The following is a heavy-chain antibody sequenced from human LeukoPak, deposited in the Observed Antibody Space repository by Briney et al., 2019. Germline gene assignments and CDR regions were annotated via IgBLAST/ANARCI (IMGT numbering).Heavy chain of an antibody. V-gene: IGHV1-46*01. D-gene: IGHD3-3*01. CDR2: INPSGGST. Sequence: ASVKVSCKASGYTFTSYYMHWVRQAPGQGLEWMGIINPSGGSTSYAQKFQGRVTITADKSTSTAYMELSSLRSEDTAVYYCARELITIFGVVIILDAFDIWGQGTMVTVSS. CDR1: GYTFTSYY. CDR3: ARELITIFGVVIILDAFDI. J-gene: IGHJ3*02.